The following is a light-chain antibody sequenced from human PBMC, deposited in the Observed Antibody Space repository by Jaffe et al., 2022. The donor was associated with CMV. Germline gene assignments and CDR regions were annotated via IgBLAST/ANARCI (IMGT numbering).Light chain of an antibody. CDR3: QSYNSDSHSV. CDR1: SGSIVSNY. J-gene: IGLJ2*01. Sequence: NFILTQPHSVSESPGKTITISCTRTSGSIVSNYVQWYQQRPGSAPTIVIYYDRQRPSGVPDRFSGSIDSSSNSASLTISGLKTEDEADYYCQSYNSDSHSVFGGGTKLTVL. V-gene: IGLV6-57*04. CDR2: YDR.